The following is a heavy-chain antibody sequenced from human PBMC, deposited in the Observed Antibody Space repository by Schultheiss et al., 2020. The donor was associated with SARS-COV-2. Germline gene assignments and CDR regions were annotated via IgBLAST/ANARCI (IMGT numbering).Heavy chain of an antibody. D-gene: IGHD6-13*01. CDR1: GFTFSSYS. Sequence: SCAASGFTFSSYSMNWVRQAPGKGLEWVSSISSSSSYIYYADSVKGRFTISRDNAKNSLYLQMNSLRAEDTAVYYCARDATPPYSSSSPWFDPWGQGTLVTVSS. V-gene: IGHV3-21*01. J-gene: IGHJ5*02. CDR2: ISSSSSYI. CDR3: ARDATPPYSSSSPWFDP.